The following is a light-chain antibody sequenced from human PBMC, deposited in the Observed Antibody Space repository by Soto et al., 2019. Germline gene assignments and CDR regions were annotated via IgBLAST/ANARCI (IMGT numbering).Light chain of an antibody. CDR3: QQYNNWPPYT. CDR2: GAS. CDR1: QSVSSN. Sequence: EIVMTQSPATLSXSPGEXXTLXXRASQSVSSNLAWYQQKPGQAPRLLIYGASTRATGIPARFSGSGSGTEFTLTISSLQSEDFAVYYCQQYNNWPPYTFGQGTKLEIK. J-gene: IGKJ2*01. V-gene: IGKV3-15*01.